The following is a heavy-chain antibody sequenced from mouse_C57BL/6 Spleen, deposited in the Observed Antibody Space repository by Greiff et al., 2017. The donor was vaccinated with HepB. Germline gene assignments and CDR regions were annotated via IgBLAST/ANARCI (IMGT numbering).Heavy chain of an antibody. V-gene: IGHV3-6*01. Sequence: DVQLQESGPGLVKPSQSLSLTCSVTGYSITSGYYWNWIRQFPGNKLEWMGYISYDGSNNYNPSLKNRISITRDTSKNQFFLKLNSVTTEDTATYYCARGDYYGSRGEFAYWGQGTLVTVSA. CDR2: ISYDGSN. CDR3: ARGDYYGSRGEFAY. CDR1: GYSITSGYY. J-gene: IGHJ3*01. D-gene: IGHD1-1*01.